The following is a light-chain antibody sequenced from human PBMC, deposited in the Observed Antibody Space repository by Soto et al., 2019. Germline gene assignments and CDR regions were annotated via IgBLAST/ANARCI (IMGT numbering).Light chain of an antibody. Sequence: DIQMTQSPSSLSASVGDRVTITCQASQDISQYLNWYQQKPGKAPKLLIYGASNLQTWVPSRFSGSGSGTDFTFAISSLQPEDIATYYCQQYDNLLTFGGGTKVEIK. J-gene: IGKJ4*01. CDR1: QDISQY. V-gene: IGKV1-33*01. CDR2: GAS. CDR3: QQYDNLLT.